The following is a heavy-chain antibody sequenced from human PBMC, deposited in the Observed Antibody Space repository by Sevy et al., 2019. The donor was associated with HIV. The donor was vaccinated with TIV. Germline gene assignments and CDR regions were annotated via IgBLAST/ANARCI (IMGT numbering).Heavy chain of an antibody. J-gene: IGHJ4*02. CDR1: GFTFTDYF. CDR3: AGEMGPGDY. V-gene: IGHV3-7*01. CDR2: IDQDGSQK. Sequence: GGCLRLSCAASGFTFTDYFMGWVRQAPGKGLEWVANIDQDGSQKKYVDSVKGRFTISRDNAKNSVYLQMNRLRVDDTAVYSRAGEMGPGDYWGQGTLVTVSS. D-gene: IGHD3-16*01.